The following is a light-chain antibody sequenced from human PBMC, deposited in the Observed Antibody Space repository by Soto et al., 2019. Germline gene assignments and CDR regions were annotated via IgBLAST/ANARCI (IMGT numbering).Light chain of an antibody. V-gene: IGKV1-5*03. J-gene: IGKJ1*01. CDR1: QTISSW. CDR2: KAP. Sequence: DIQMTQSPSTLSGSVGDRVTITCRAGQTISSWLAWYQQKPGKAPKLLIYKAPTLKSGVPSRFSGSGSGTEFTLTISSRQPDDFAPTYCQHYNSYSEAFGQGTKVELK. CDR3: QHYNSYSEA.